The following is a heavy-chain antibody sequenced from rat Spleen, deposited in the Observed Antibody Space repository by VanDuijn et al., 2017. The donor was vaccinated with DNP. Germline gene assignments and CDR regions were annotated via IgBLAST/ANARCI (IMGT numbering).Heavy chain of an antibody. Sequence: EVKLVESGGGLVQPGRSLKLSCAASGFSFNDYWMAWVRQAPGKGLEWIGDISKDSNTINYTPSLKDKFTISRDNAQKTLYLQMDSLRSEDTATYYCARLWLRYYFDYWGQGVMVTVSS. CDR1: GFSFNDYW. D-gene: IGHD1-11*01. V-gene: IGHV4-2*01. CDR2: ISKDSNTI. J-gene: IGHJ2*01. CDR3: ARLWLRYYFDY.